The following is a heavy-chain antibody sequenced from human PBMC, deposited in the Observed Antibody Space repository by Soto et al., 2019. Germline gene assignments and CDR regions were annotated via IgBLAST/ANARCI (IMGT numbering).Heavy chain of an antibody. D-gene: IGHD2-2*01. V-gene: IGHV4-4*07. J-gene: IGHJ5*02. Sequence: SETLSLTCTVSGGSISSYYWSWIRQPAGKGLEWIGRIYTSGSTNYNPSLKSRVTMSVDTSKNQFSLKLSSVTAADTAVYYCARALALGYCSSTSCFNWFDPWGQGTLVTVSS. CDR2: IYTSGST. CDR1: GGSISSYY. CDR3: ARALALGYCSSTSCFNWFDP.